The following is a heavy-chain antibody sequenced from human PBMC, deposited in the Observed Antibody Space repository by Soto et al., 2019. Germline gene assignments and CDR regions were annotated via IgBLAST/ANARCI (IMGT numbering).Heavy chain of an antibody. J-gene: IGHJ4*02. V-gene: IGHV3-30*18. D-gene: IGHD1-26*01. Sequence: QVQLVESGGGVVQPGRSLRLSCAASGFTFSSYGMHWVRQAPGKGLEWVAVISYDGSNKYYADSVKGRFTISRDNSKNTLYLQMNSLRAEDTAVYYCSKSDIWELLPDYWGQGTLVTGSS. CDR1: GFTFSSYG. CDR2: ISYDGSNK. CDR3: SKSDIWELLPDY.